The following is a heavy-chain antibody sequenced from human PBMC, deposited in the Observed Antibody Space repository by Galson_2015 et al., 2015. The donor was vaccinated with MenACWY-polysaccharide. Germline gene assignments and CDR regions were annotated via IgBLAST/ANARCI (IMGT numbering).Heavy chain of an antibody. V-gene: IGHV3-11*01. CDR3: ARDRGAVAGDYFDH. D-gene: IGHD6-19*01. Sequence: SLRLSCAVSGFTFSDYYMSWIRQAPGKGLEYISYISSSGSTTYYADSVKGRFTISRDKAKNSLYLQMNSLRVEDTAIYYCARDRGAVAGDYFDHWGQGTLVTVSS. J-gene: IGHJ4*02. CDR1: GFTFSDYY. CDR2: ISSSGSTT.